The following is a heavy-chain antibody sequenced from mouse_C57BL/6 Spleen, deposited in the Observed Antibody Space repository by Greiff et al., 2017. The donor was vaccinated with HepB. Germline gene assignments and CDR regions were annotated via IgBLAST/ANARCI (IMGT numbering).Heavy chain of an antibody. V-gene: IGHV5-17*01. D-gene: IGHD6-1*01. CDR1: GFTFSDYG. Sequence: EVKLVESGGGLVKPGGSLKLSCAASGFTFSDYGMHWVRQAPEKGLEWVAYISSGSSTIYYADTVKGRFTISRDNAKNTLFLQMTSLRSEDTAMYYCARPTSWTLYAMDYWGQGTSVTVSS. J-gene: IGHJ4*01. CDR2: ISSGSSTI. CDR3: ARPTSWTLYAMDY.